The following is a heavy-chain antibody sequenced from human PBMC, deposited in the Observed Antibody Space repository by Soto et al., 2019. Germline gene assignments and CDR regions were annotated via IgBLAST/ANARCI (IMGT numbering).Heavy chain of an antibody. Sequence: SETLSLTCTVSGGSISSGAYYWGWIRQHPWKGLEWIGYISHRGTAYYTPSLKSRVSLSVDPSKSQFSLNVTSLTAADTAVYYCARVSATGTRWFDPWGPGXLVTVYS. CDR2: ISHRGTA. CDR3: ARVSATGTRWFDP. V-gene: IGHV4-31*03. CDR1: GGSISSGAYY. J-gene: IGHJ5*02. D-gene: IGHD6-13*01.